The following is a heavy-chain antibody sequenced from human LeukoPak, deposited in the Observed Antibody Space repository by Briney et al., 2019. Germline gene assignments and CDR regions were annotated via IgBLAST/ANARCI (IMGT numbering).Heavy chain of an antibody. V-gene: IGHV4-59*01. J-gene: IGHJ4*02. CDR1: GGSFSSYY. CDR2: ISNSGDT. D-gene: IGHD3-16*01. Sequence: SETLSLTCTVSGGSFSSYYWSWIRQPPGKRLEWIGYISNSGDTNYTPSLKSRVAMSVDTSKKQFSLKLNSVTSADTAVYFCARDGAPGGSAYFDYWGQGTLVTVSS. CDR3: ARDGAPGGSAYFDY.